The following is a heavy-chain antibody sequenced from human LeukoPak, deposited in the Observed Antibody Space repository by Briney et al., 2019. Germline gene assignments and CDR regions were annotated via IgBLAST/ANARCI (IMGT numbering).Heavy chain of an antibody. J-gene: IGHJ4*02. V-gene: IGHV4-61*02. CDR1: GGSISSGSYY. D-gene: IGHD3-3*01. Sequence: KPSETLSLTCTVSGGSISSGSYYWSWIRQPAGKGLEWIGRIYTSGSTNYNPSPKSRVTISVDTSKNQFSLKLSSVTAADTAVYYCAREARYDFWSGYPDYWGQGTLVTVSS. CDR3: AREARYDFWSGYPDY. CDR2: IYTSGST.